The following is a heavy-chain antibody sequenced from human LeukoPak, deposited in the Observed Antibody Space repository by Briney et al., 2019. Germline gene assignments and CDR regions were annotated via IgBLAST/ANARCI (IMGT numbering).Heavy chain of an antibody. CDR3: ASPLTYSSSWYTYYYYGMDV. CDR1: GGTFSSYA. J-gene: IGHJ6*02. Sequence: SVKVSCKASGGTFSSYAISWVRQAPGQGLEWMGRIIPILGIANYAQKFQGRVTITADKSTSTAYMELSSLRSEDTAVYYCASPLTYSSSWYTYYYYGMDVWGQGTTVTVSS. D-gene: IGHD6-13*01. CDR2: IIPILGIA. V-gene: IGHV1-69*04.